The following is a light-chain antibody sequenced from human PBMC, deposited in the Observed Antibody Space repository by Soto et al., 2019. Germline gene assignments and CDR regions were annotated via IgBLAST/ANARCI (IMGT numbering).Light chain of an antibody. J-gene: IGLJ2*01. V-gene: IGLV2-14*03. Sequence: QSALTQPASVSGSPGQSITISCTGTSSDVGGYNYVSWYQQHPGKPPKLMIYDVSNRPSGVSNRFSGSMSGNTASLTISGLQAEDDADYYCSSYPSSGTILFGGGTKLTVL. CDR2: DVS. CDR1: SSDVGGYNY. CDR3: SSYPSSGTIL.